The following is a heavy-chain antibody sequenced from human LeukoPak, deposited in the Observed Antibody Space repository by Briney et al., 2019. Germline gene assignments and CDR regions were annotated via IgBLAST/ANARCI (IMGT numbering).Heavy chain of an antibody. D-gene: IGHD3-22*01. Sequence: RASVKVSCKASGYTFTSYGISWVRQAPGQGLEWMGGIIPIFGTANYAQKFQGRVTITADESTSTAYMELSSLRSGDTAVYYCARARGRPRYYDSSGCYDYWGQGTLVTVSS. V-gene: IGHV1-69*13. J-gene: IGHJ4*02. CDR2: IIPIFGTA. CDR1: GYTFTSYG. CDR3: ARARGRPRYYDSSGCYDY.